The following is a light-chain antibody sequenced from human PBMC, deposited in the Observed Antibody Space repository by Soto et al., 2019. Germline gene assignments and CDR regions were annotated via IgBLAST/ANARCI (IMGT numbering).Light chain of an antibody. CDR1: QSVSSSY. J-gene: IGKJ1*01. CDR3: QQYGSSRRT. Sequence: EIVLTQSPGTLSLSPGERATLSCRASQSVSSSYLAWYQQKPGQAPRLLIYGASRRATGIPDRFSGSGSGTDFTLTISRLEPEDFAVYYCQQYGSSRRTFGQGTKV. CDR2: GAS. V-gene: IGKV3-20*01.